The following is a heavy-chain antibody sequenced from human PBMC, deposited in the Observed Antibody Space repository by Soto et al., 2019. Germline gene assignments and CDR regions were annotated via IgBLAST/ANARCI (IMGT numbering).Heavy chain of an antibody. V-gene: IGHV3-30*03. CDR1: GFTLRTYG. D-gene: IGHD3-22*01. Sequence: QEKLVESGGGVVQPGRSLRLSCAACGFTLRTYGVHWVRQSPGTGLEWVEVITFHGRNTFYGDFGRARFNISRDNSKNTVYLEMNSLKTEDTAIYYYARDYYESSSYYDRNYNYGTDVWGQGTMVTVS. J-gene: IGHJ6*02. CDR3: ARDYYESSSYYDRNYNYGTDV. CDR2: ITFHGRNT.